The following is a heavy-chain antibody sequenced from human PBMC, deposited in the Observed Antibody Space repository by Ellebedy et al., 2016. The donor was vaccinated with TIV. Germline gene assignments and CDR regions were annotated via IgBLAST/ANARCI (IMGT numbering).Heavy chain of an antibody. CDR2: IGAAGDT. J-gene: IGHJ4*02. CDR1: GCTFSSYD. Sequence: PGGSLRLSCAASGCTFSSYDMHWVRQGSGNGLEWVSSIGAAGDTYYAGFVKGRVAISRENAKNSLYLQLNNVRVGDTAVYYCARATAGFDYWGQGTLVTVSS. V-gene: IGHV3-13*01. CDR3: ARATAGFDY. D-gene: IGHD1-14*01.